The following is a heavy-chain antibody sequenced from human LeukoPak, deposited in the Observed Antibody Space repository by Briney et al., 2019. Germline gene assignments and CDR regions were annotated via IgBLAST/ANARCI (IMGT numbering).Heavy chain of an antibody. CDR3: ASCPTPYDAFDI. CDR2: IIPIFGTA. Sequence: GASVKVSCKASGGTFSSYAISWVRQAPGQGLEWMGGIIPIFGTANYAQKFQGRVMITADESTSTAYMELSSLRSEDTAVYYCASCPTPYDAFDIWGQGTMVTVSS. J-gene: IGHJ3*02. CDR1: GGTFSSYA. V-gene: IGHV1-69*13.